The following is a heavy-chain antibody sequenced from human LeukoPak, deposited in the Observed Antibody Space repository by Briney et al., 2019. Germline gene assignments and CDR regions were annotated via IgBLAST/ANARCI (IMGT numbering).Heavy chain of an antibody. Sequence: SETLSLTCAVYGGSFSGYYWSWIRQPPGKGLEWIGEINHSGSTNYNPSLKSRVTISVDTSKNQFSLKLSSVTAADTAVYYCARVGVPEATIKPLYFDYWGQGTLVTVSS. J-gene: IGHJ4*02. CDR1: GGSFSGYY. V-gene: IGHV4-34*01. CDR2: INHSGST. CDR3: ARVGVPEATIKPLYFDY. D-gene: IGHD5-24*01.